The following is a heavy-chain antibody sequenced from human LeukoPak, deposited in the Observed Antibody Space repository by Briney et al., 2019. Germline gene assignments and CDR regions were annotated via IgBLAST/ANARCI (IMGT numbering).Heavy chain of an antibody. CDR2: INNDGSTT. V-gene: IGHV3-74*01. D-gene: IGHD3-10*01. Sequence: GGSLRLSCAASGFIFSEAWMHWVRQAPGKGLVWVSRINNDGSTTRYADSVKGRFTISRDNAKNTLYLQMNSLRAEDTAVYYCARVSGPGMNEYFHLWGQGTLVTVSS. CDR1: GFIFSEAW. CDR3: ARVSGPGMNEYFHL. J-gene: IGHJ1*01.